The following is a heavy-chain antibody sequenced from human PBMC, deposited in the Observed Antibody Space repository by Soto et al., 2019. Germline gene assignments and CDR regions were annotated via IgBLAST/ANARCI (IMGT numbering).Heavy chain of an antibody. J-gene: IGHJ5*02. CDR2: ISRHNGNT. CDR1: GYNLTNYG. V-gene: IGHV1-18*01. D-gene: IGHD1-1*01. CDR3: VRDLQLSP. Sequence: QVQLVQSGDEVKKTGASVKVYCRSAGYNLTNYGISWVRQAPGQGIFWMGWISRHNGNTRYAQNVQGRLTLTIDTATNTAYMELMRLKIADTSMYYCVRDLQLSPLGQGTLVTFSA.